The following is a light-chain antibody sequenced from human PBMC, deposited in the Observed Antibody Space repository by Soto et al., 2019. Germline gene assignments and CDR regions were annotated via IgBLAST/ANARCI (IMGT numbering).Light chain of an antibody. CDR2: GAS. J-gene: IGKJ1*01. CDR3: EQYGSSPVT. Sequence: EIGLTQSPGTLSLSPGERATLSCRASQSVSSSYLAWYQQKPGQAPRLLIYGASSRATGIPDRFSGSGSGTDFTLTISRLQPEDFAVYYCEQYGSSPVTFGKGTQVEIK. V-gene: IGKV3-20*01. CDR1: QSVSSSY.